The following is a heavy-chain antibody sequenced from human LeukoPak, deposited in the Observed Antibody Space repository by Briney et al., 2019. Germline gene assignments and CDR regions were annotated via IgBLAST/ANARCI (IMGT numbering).Heavy chain of an antibody. CDR1: GFTFSSYW. Sequence: GGSLRLSCAASGFTFSSYWMHWVRQAPGKGLVWVSRINSDGSSTSYADSVKGRFTISRDNAKNTLYLQMNSLRAEDTAVYYCARFSGDYYDYVWGSYRRRDYWGQGTLVTVSS. CDR3: ARFSGDYYDYVWGSYRRRDY. V-gene: IGHV3-74*01. CDR2: INSDGSST. D-gene: IGHD3-16*02. J-gene: IGHJ4*02.